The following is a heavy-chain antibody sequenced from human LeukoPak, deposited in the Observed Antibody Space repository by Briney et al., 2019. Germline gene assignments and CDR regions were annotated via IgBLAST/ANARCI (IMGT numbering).Heavy chain of an antibody. CDR2: IYYSGST. CDR3: ARYSSSWYFDY. CDR1: GGSISSGDYY. J-gene: IGHJ4*02. Sequence: SETLSLTCTVSGGSISSGDYYWSWIRQHPGKGLEWIGYIYYSGSTYYNPSLKSRVTISVDTSKNQFSLKLSSVTAADTAVYYCARYSSSWYFDYWGQGTLVTVSS. V-gene: IGHV4-31*03. D-gene: IGHD6-13*01.